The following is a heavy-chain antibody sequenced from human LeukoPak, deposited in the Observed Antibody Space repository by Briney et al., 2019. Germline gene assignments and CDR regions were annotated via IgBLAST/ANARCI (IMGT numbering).Heavy chain of an antibody. CDR1: GGSIRSNSY. CDR2: IDQNGNT. D-gene: IGHD6-13*01. Sequence: SETLSLTCSVPGGSIRSNSYGAWVGQPPGRGLEWIGTIDQNGNTYFDPSFQSRVTISIDTSKNQFSLRLNFITAADTAIYYCARDQVAAAGKVDPWGQGTQVTVSS. J-gene: IGHJ5*02. V-gene: IGHV4-39*02. CDR3: ARDQVAAAGKVDP.